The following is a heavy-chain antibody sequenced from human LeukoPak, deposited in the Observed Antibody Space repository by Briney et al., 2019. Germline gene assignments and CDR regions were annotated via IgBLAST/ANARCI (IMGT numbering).Heavy chain of an antibody. CDR1: GGSISSYY. V-gene: IGHV4-59*01. D-gene: IGHD2-15*01. CDR3: ARVGTSFCSGGSCYGGDWFDP. Sequence: SETLSLTCTVSGGSISSYYWSWIRQPPGKGLEWIGHIYYSGSTNYNPSLKSRVTISVDTSKNQFSLKLSSVTAADTAVYYCARVGTSFCSGGSCYGGDWFDPWGQGTLVTVSS. J-gene: IGHJ5*02. CDR2: IYYSGST.